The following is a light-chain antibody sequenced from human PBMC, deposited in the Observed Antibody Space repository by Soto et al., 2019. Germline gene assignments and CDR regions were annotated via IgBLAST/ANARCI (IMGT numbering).Light chain of an antibody. Sequence: EIVLTQSPATLSLSPGERATLSCRASQSVSSYLAWYQQKPGQAPRLLIYDASNRAAGVPARFSGGGSGTEFTLTISSLQPEDFAVYYCQQYSNWPPWTFGQGTKVDI. CDR1: QSVSSY. V-gene: IGKV3-11*01. CDR2: DAS. J-gene: IGKJ1*01. CDR3: QQYSNWPPWT.